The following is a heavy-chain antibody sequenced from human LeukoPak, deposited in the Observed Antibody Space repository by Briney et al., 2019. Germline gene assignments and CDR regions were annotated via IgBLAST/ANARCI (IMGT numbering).Heavy chain of an antibody. CDR3: ARDNDHIVATIYGDNNWFDP. Sequence: ASVKVSCKASGYTFTGYYMHWVRQAPGQGLEWMGWINPNSGGTNYAQKFQGRVTMTRDTSISTAYMELSRLRSDDTAVYYCARDNDHIVATIYGDNNWFDPWGQGTLVTVSS. V-gene: IGHV1-2*02. CDR2: INPNSGGT. J-gene: IGHJ5*02. CDR1: GYTFTGYY. D-gene: IGHD5-12*01.